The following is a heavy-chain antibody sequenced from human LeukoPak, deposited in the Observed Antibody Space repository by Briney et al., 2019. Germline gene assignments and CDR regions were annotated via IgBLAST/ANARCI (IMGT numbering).Heavy chain of an antibody. CDR3: GRAPSINGNTDPWDFDF. D-gene: IGHD2-8*01. CDR2: INWNGGST. Sequence: GGSLRLSYAASGSTFDDYGMSWIRQAPGKGLEWVSGINWNGGSTGYADSVKGRFTISRDNAKNFLYLQMNSLRAEDTALYHCGRAPSINGNTDPWDFDFWGRGTLVTVSS. V-gene: IGHV3-20*01. CDR1: GSTFDDYG. J-gene: IGHJ2*01.